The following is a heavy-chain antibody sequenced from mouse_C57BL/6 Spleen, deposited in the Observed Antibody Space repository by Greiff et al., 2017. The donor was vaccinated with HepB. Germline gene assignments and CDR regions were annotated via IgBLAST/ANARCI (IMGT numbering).Heavy chain of an antibody. V-gene: IGHV1-62-2*01. Sequence: QVHVKQSGAELVKPGASVKLSCKASGYTFTEYTIHWVKQRSGQGLEWIGWFYPGSGSIKYNEKFKDKATLTADKSSSTVYMELSRLTSEDSAVYFCARHDGYWYAMDYWGQGTSVTVSS. J-gene: IGHJ4*01. CDR2: FYPGSGSI. CDR1: GYTFTEYT. CDR3: ARHDGYWYAMDY.